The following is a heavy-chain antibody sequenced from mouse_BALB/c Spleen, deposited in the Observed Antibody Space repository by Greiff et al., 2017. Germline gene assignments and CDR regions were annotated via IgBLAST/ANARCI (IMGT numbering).Heavy chain of an antibody. CDR1: GFTFSDYY. CDR2: ISDGGSYT. J-gene: IGHJ4*01. V-gene: IGHV5-4*02. Sequence: EVKLMESGGGLVKPGGSLKLSCAASGFTFSDYYMYWVRQTPEKRLEWVATISDGGSYTYYPDSVKGRFTISRDNAKNNLYLQMSSLKSEDTAMYYCARFYYYGMGYWGQGTSVTVSS. CDR3: ARFYYYGMGY.